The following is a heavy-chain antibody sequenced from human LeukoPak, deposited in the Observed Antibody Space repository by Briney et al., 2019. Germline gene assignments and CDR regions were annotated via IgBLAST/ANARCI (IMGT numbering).Heavy chain of an antibody. D-gene: IGHD3-22*01. CDR2: ISSSSSYI. J-gene: IGHJ4*02. CDR1: GFTFSRYW. Sequence: GGSLRLSCAASGFTFSRYWMTWVRQAPGMGLEWVSSISSSSSYIYYADSVKGRFTISRDNAKNSLYLQMNSLRAEDTAVYYCAKSPGIITTYFDYWGQGALVTVSS. CDR3: AKSPGIITTYFDY. V-gene: IGHV3-21*01.